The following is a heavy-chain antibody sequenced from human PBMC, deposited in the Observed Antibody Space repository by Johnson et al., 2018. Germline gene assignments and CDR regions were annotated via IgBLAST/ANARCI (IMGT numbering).Heavy chain of an antibody. Sequence: VQLVQSGGGLVQPGGSLRLSCTASGFTFSSYSMNWVRQAPGKGLEWVSYIHATGRTVYYADSVKGRFTVSRDNSKNTLYLQMNSLRAEDTAVYYCGGRIVGGTNYYFNLWGRGTRVTVSS. J-gene: IGHJ2*01. CDR1: GFTFSSYS. D-gene: IGHD1-26*01. CDR3: GGRIVGGTNYYFNL. V-gene: IGHV3-48*01. CDR2: IHATGRTV.